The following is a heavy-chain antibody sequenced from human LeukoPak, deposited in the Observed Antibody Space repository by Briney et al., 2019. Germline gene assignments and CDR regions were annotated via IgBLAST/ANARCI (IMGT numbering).Heavy chain of an antibody. V-gene: IGHV4-59*08. CDR1: GGSISSYY. CDR2: IYYSGST. D-gene: IGHD3-16*01. Sequence: SETLSLTCTVSGGSISSYYWSWIRQPPGKGLKWIGYIYYSGSTNYNPSLKSRVTISVDTSKNQFSLKLSSVTAADTAVYYCAKGGRPPAFDIWGQGTMVTVSS. J-gene: IGHJ3*02. CDR3: AKGGRPPAFDI.